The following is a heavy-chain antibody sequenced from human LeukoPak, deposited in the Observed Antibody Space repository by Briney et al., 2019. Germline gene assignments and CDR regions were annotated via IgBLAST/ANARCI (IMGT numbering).Heavy chain of an antibody. CDR1: GFTFSSYA. Sequence: GGSLRLSCAASGFTFSSYAMSWVRQAPGKGLEWVSAISGSGGSTYYADSVKGRFTISRDNAKNSLFLQMNSLRAEDTAVYYCTRDSGYDAIDHGGQGTLVTVSS. CDR3: TRDSGYDAIDH. D-gene: IGHD5-12*01. J-gene: IGHJ4*02. CDR2: ISGSGGST. V-gene: IGHV3-23*01.